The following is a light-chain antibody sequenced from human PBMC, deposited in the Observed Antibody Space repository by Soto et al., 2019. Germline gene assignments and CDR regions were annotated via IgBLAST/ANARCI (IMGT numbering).Light chain of an antibody. Sequence: DIQMTQSPSAMSVSVGDRVTITCRASQGIRNYLDWFQQKAGKVPKRLIYAASILQSGGPSRFSGSGSGTEFTLTISSLQPEDFATYYGLQDNSYPLPFGEGTKVEIK. CDR3: LQDNSYPLP. CDR2: AAS. J-gene: IGKJ4*02. V-gene: IGKV1-17*03. CDR1: QGIRNY.